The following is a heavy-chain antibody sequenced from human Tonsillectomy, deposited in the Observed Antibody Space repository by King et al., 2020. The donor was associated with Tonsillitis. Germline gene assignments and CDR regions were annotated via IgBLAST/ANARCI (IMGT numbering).Heavy chain of an antibody. D-gene: IGHD6-19*01. Sequence: TLQESGPPLVKPTQTLTLTCTFSGFSLSSTGVAVGWIRQPPGKALEWLILIYWNDDKRYSPSLKSRLTITKDTSKNQVVLTMTNMDPVDTATYYCAHTQGGYSGNGWYPSPFDYWGQGILVTVSS. V-gene: IGHV2-5*01. CDR2: IYWNDDK. CDR3: AHTQGGYSGNGWYPSPFDY. CDR1: GFSLSSTGVA. J-gene: IGHJ4*02.